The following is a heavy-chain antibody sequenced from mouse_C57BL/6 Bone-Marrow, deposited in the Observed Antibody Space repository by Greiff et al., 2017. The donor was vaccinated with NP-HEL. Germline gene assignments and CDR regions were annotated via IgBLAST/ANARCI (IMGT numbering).Heavy chain of an antibody. CDR2: ISNGGGST. J-gene: IGHJ4*01. D-gene: IGHD1-1*01. CDR3: ARQADYYGSTYYAMDY. CDR1: GFTFSDYY. V-gene: IGHV5-12*01. Sequence: EVQLVESGGGLVQPGGSLKLSCAASGFTFSDYYMYWVRQTPEKRLEWVAYISNGGGSTYYPDTVKGRFTISRANAKHNLYLHMSRLKSEDTARYYCARQADYYGSTYYAMDYWGQGTSVTVSS.